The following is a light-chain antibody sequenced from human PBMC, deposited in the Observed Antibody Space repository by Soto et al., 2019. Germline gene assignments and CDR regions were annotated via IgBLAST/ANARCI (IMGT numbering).Light chain of an antibody. CDR3: GTWYSSLSVV. J-gene: IGLJ2*01. CDR2: DND. Sequence: QSVLTQPPSVSAAPGQKVTISCSGSSSNIGKNYVFWYQQFPGTAPKLLIYDNDKRPSGIPDRFFGSKSGTSATLGITGLQTGDEADYYCGTWYSSLSVVFGGGTKLTVL. V-gene: IGLV1-51*01. CDR1: SSNIGKNY.